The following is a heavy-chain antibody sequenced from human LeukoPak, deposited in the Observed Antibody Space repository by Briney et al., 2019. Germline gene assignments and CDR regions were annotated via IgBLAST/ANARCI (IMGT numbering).Heavy chain of an antibody. J-gene: IGHJ4*02. Sequence: PGGSLRLSCAASGFTFSSYGMHLVRQAPGKGLEWVAVIWYDGSNKYYADSVKGRFTISRDNSKNTLYLQMNSLRAEDTAVYYCAKQWIQLWSRASYFDYWGQGTLVTVSS. CDR3: AKQWIQLWSRASYFDY. CDR2: IWYDGSNK. V-gene: IGHV3-33*06. D-gene: IGHD5-18*01. CDR1: GFTFSSYG.